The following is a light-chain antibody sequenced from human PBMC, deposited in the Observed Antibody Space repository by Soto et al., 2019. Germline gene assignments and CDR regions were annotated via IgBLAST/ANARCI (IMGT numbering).Light chain of an antibody. CDR3: QQYGSSGT. Sequence: IVLTQYPGTLSLSPGERDTLSCRASQSVSNNYLAWYQQKPGQAPRLLIYGASNRATGIPDRFSGSGSGTDFTLTISRLEPEDFAVYYCQQYGSSGTFGQVTKVEIK. J-gene: IGKJ1*01. CDR2: GAS. V-gene: IGKV3-20*01. CDR1: QSVSNNY.